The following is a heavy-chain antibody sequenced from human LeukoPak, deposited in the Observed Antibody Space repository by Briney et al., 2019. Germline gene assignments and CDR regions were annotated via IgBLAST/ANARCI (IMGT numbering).Heavy chain of an antibody. CDR3: AREVDTAMVQDYYFDY. J-gene: IGHJ4*02. D-gene: IGHD5-18*01. CDR1: GGGVSSNSAA. V-gene: IGHV6-1*01. CDR2: TYYRSKCYN. Sequence: TLSLTCAISGGGVSSNSAAWNWSRPSPSRGLEWLGRTYYRSKCYNDYAVSVKSRITINPDTSKNQFSLQLTSVTPEDTAVYYCAREVDTAMVQDYYFDYWGQGTLVTVSS.